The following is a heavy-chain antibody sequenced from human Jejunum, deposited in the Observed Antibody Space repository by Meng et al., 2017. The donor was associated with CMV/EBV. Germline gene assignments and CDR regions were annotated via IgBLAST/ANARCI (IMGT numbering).Heavy chain of an antibody. Sequence: EYAFIDYYMHGVRQAPGQGLEWMGWINPNTGDTNYAQKFQGRVTMTRDMSINTVYMELTRLRSDDTAVYYCAKDGGSYLDYYFDYWGQGTLVTVSS. CDR2: INPNTGDT. V-gene: IGHV1-2*02. D-gene: IGHD1-26*01. CDR1: EYAFIDYY. CDR3: AKDGGSYLDYYFDY. J-gene: IGHJ4*02.